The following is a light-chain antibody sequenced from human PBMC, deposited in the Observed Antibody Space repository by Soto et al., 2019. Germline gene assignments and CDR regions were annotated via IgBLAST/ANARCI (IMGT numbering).Light chain of an antibody. Sequence: QSALTQPRSVSGSPGQSVTISCTGTSSDIGTYNYVSWYQQYPGEAPKVIIYDVTKRPSGVPDRFSGSKSGNTASLTISGLLAEDEADYFCSSYAANTNLVFGTGTKLTVL. CDR1: SSDIGTYNY. CDR2: DVT. V-gene: IGLV2-11*01. CDR3: SSYAANTNLV. J-gene: IGLJ1*01.